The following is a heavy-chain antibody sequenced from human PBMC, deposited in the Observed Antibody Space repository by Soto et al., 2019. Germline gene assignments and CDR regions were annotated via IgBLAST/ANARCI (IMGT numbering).Heavy chain of an antibody. V-gene: IGHV3-48*02. Sequence: EAHLVESGGGLVQPGRSRRLSCAASGFTFSSYAFNWVRQAPGKGLEWISYISVGSGSIFYADSVKGRFTISRDDAQNSLYLQMNTLREEDTAIYFCVRDDKWAFDIWCQGTTVIVSS. CDR1: GFTFSSYA. CDR2: ISVGSGSI. CDR3: VRDDKWAFDI. J-gene: IGHJ3*02. D-gene: IGHD1-26*01.